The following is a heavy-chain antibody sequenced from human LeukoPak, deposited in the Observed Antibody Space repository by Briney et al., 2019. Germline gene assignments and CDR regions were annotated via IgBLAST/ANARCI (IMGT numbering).Heavy chain of an antibody. CDR1: GFTFRSYG. CDR3: AKDRISMVRSSDIDN. CDR2: ITYDDFYK. V-gene: IGHV3-30*18. D-gene: IGHD3-10*01. J-gene: IGHJ4*02. Sequence: GGSLRLSCAASGFTFRSYGMHWVRQAPGKGLEWVALITYDDFYKYYGDSVKGRFTISRDNSKNTLYLQMNSLRPEDTAVYYCAKDRISMVRSSDIDNWVQGTLVTVSS.